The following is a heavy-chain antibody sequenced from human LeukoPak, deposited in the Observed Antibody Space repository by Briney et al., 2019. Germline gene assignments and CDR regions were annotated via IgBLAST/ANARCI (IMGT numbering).Heavy chain of an antibody. CDR2: VRYDGSNK. J-gene: IGHJ4*02. CDR3: AKDRGLYSSSWYGDY. Sequence: GGSLRLSCAASGFTFSSYGMHWVRQAPGKGLEWVAFVRYDGSNKYYADSVKGRFTISRDNSKNTLYLQMNSLRAEDTAVYYCAKDRGLYSSSWYGDYWGQGTLVTVSS. CDR1: GFTFSSYG. D-gene: IGHD6-13*01. V-gene: IGHV3-30*02.